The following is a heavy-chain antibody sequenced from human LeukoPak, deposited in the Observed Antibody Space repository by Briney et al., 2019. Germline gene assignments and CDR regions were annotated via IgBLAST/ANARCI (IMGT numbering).Heavy chain of an antibody. Sequence: SETLSLTCAVYGGSFSGYYWSWIRQPPGKGLEWFGEINHSGSTNYNPSLKSRVTISVDTSKNQFSLKLSSVTAADTAVYYCARGRRGLSIGYCSSTSCPQKYFDYWGQGTLVTVSS. D-gene: IGHD2-2*01. CDR3: ARGRRGLSIGYCSSTSCPQKYFDY. V-gene: IGHV4-34*01. J-gene: IGHJ4*02. CDR1: GGSFSGYY. CDR2: INHSGST.